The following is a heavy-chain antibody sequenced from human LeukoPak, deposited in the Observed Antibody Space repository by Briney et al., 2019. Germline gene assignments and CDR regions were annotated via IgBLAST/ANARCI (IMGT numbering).Heavy chain of an antibody. Sequence: SETLSLTCTVSGDSISSYYWSWIRQPPGKGLEWIGYIYYSGSTIYNPSLKSRVTISVDTSKNQFSLKLSSVTAADTAVYYCARGVVIAPQTFDYWGQGTLVTVPS. J-gene: IGHJ4*02. V-gene: IGHV4-59*01. CDR3: ARGVVIAPQTFDY. CDR2: IYYSGST. CDR1: GDSISSYY. D-gene: IGHD2-21*01.